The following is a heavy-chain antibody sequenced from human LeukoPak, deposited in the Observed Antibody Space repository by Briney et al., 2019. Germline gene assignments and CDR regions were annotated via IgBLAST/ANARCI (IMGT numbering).Heavy chain of an antibody. V-gene: IGHV1-2*02. Sequence: ASVKVSCKATGYTFTGYYMLWVRQAPGQGLEWMGWINANSGATNYAQNFQGRVTMTRDTSISAAYMDLSRLRSDDTAVYYCTKGLSTGWFDPWGQGTLVTVSS. CDR1: GYTFTGYY. CDR3: TKGLSTGWFDP. J-gene: IGHJ5*02. D-gene: IGHD2-2*01. CDR2: INANSGAT.